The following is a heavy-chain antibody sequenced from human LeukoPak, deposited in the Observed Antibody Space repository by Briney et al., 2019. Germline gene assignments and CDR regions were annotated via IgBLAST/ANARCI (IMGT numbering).Heavy chain of an antibody. J-gene: IGHJ6*04. CDR2: IVVGSGNT. V-gene: IGHV1-58*02. D-gene: IGHD3-10*02. CDR1: GFTFTSSA. CDR3: AELGITMIGGV. Sequence: ASVKVSCKASGFTFTSSAMQWVRQARGQRLEWIGWIVVGSGNTNYAQKFQERVTITRDMSTSTAYMELSSLRAEDTAVYYCAELGITMIGGVWGKGTTVTISS.